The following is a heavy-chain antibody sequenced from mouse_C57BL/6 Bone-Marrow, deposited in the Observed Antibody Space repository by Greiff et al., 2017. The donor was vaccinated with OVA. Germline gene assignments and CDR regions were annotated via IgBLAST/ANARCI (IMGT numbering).Heavy chain of an antibody. CDR3: AREGMVYGFAY. CDR1: GYTFTSYW. J-gene: IGHJ3*01. CDR2: IYPGSGST. V-gene: IGHV1-55*01. Sequence: QVHVKQSGAELVKPGASVKMSCKASGYTFTSYWITWVKQRPGQGLEWIGDIYPGSGSTNYNEKFKSKATLTVDTSSSTAYMQLSSLTSEDSAVYYCAREGMVYGFAYWGQGTLVTVSA. D-gene: IGHD2-10*02.